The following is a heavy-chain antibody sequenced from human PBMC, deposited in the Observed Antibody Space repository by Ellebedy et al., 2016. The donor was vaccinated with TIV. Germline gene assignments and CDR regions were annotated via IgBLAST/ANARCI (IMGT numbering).Heavy chain of an antibody. CDR3: ARDPYYGSGSYPDY. J-gene: IGHJ4*02. D-gene: IGHD3-10*01. CDR1: GFTFSSYS. Sequence: GESLKISXAASGFTFSSYSMNWVRQAPGKGLEWVSYISSSSSTIYYADSVKGRFTISRDNAKNSLYLQMNSLRAEDTAVYYCARDPYYGSGSYPDYWGQGTLVTVSS. CDR2: ISSSSSTI. V-gene: IGHV3-48*04.